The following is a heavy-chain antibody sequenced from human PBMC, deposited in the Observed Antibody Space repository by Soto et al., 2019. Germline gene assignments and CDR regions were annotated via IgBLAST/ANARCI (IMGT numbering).Heavy chain of an antibody. V-gene: IGHV1-18*04. CDR2: ISLQNGDT. CDR1: GFTVTTYG. Sequence: LVQYGAEVKKPGASVKVSCKASGFTVTTYGISWMRQAPGQGPEWMGWISLQNGDTKFAQKFQGRVTMTTDSSTNTAHMELRNLRSDDTAVYYCARDERYCTGGSCYSELYFHFWGQGTLVTVSS. J-gene: IGHJ4*02. CDR3: ARDERYCTGGSCYSELYFHF. D-gene: IGHD2-15*01.